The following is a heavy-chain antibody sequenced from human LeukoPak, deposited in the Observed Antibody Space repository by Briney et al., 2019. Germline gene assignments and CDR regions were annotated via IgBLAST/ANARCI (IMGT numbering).Heavy chain of an antibody. CDR3: ATSYDSSGCD. CDR1: GFIFSSFW. Sequence: GGSLRLSCTASGFIFSSFWMAWVRQAPGKGLEWVANIKPDGSLQFYGDSVKGRFTISRDNAKNSLYLQMNNLRAEDTALYYCATSYDSSGCDWGQGTLVTVSS. V-gene: IGHV3-7*01. J-gene: IGHJ4*02. CDR2: IKPDGSLQ. D-gene: IGHD3-22*01.